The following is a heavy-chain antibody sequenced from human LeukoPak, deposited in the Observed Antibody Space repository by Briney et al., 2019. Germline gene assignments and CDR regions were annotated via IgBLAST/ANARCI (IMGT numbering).Heavy chain of an antibody. CDR2: IFWDDDK. CDR1: GFSLNTYGVG. D-gene: IGHD3-3*01. Sequence: SGPTLVNPTQTLTLTCTFSGFSLNTYGVGVGWIRQPPGKAPEWLASIFWDDDKRYSPSLKSRLTITKCTSRNQVVLTMTNMDPVDTATYYCAHRQIFGVNSVVGWFDPWGQGTLVTVSS. CDR3: AHRQIFGVNSVVGWFDP. V-gene: IGHV2-5*02. J-gene: IGHJ5*02.